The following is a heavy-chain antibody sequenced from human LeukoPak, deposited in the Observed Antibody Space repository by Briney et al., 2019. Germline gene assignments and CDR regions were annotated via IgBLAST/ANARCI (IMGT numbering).Heavy chain of an antibody. D-gene: IGHD6-19*01. J-gene: IGHJ4*02. Sequence: GESLKISCKGSGYPFIRSWIGWVRQRPGKGVEYMGIIYPGDSNIRYSLSFQGQVTISADKSITTAYLQWSSLKASDTAMYYCVRRDNSGWYFFENWGQGTLVTVSS. CDR2: IYPGDSNI. CDR3: VRRDNSGWYFFEN. CDR1: GYPFIRSW. V-gene: IGHV5-51*01.